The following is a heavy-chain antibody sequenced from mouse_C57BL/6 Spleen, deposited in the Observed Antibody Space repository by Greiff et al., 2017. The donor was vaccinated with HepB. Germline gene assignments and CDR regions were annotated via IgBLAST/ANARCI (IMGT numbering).Heavy chain of an antibody. CDR2: IRNKGNGYTT. CDR3: ARYDYGSSYDWYFDV. D-gene: IGHD1-1*01. V-gene: IGHV7-3*01. Sequence: DVKLVESGGGLVQPGGSLSLSCAASGFTFTDYYMSWVRQPPGKALEWLGFIRNKGNGYTTEYSASVKGRFTISRDNYQSILYLQMNALRAEDSATYYCARYDYGSSYDWYFDVWGTGTTVTVSS. CDR1: GFTFTDYY. J-gene: IGHJ1*03.